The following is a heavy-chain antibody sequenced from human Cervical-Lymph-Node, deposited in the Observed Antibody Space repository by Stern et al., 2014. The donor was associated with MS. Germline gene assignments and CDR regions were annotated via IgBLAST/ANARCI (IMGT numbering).Heavy chain of an antibody. CDR3: ARDRGLRPYGVDV. CDR1: GYTFTTYG. J-gene: IGHJ6*02. CDR2: ISAYNGNT. D-gene: IGHD3-16*01. Sequence: VQLVESGAEVKKPGASVKVSCKASGYTFTTYGISWVRQAPGQGLEWMGWISAYNGNTKVAQSFQGRVTVTTDTSTSTAYMELRSRRSDDTAVYYCARDRGLRPYGVDVWGQGTTVTVSS. V-gene: IGHV1-18*01.